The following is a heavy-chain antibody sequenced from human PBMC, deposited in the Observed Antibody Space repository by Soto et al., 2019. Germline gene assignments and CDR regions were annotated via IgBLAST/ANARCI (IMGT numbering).Heavy chain of an antibody. V-gene: IGHV6-1*01. CDR1: GDSVSSNSAA. CDR2: TYYRSKWYN. D-gene: IGHD6-13*01. J-gene: IGHJ4*02. Sequence: SQTLSLTCAISGDSVSSNSAAWNWIRQSPSRGLEWLGRTYYRSKWYNDYAVSVKSRITINPDTSKNQFSLQLDSVTPEDTAVYYCARDTYSSSWYTGAFDYWGQGTLVTVSS. CDR3: ARDTYSSSWYTGAFDY.